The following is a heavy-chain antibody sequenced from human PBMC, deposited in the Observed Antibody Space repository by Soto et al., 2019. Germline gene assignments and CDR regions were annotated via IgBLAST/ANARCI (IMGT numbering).Heavy chain of an antibody. CDR1: GVSISSYY. V-gene: IGHV4-59*01. CDR3: ARVWGGAFDI. D-gene: IGHD3-10*01. CDR2: IYYSGST. Sequence: SVTLCLTCTVSGVSISSYYWIWLRQPQGKGLEWIGYIYYSGSTNYNPSLKSRVTISVDTSKNQFSLKLSSVTAADMAVYYCARVWGGAFDIWGQGTMVTVSS. J-gene: IGHJ3*02.